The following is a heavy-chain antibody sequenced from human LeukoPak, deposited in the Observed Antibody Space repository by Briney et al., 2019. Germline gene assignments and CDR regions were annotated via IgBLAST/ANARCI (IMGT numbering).Heavy chain of an antibody. J-gene: IGHJ4*02. CDR1: GFTFSSYS. CDR2: ISSSSSTI. V-gene: IGHV3-48*01. Sequence: GGSLRLSCAASGFTFSSYSVNWVRQAPGKGLEWVSYISSSSSTIYYADSVKGRFTISRDNAKNSLYLQMNSLRAEDTAVYYCARDYYDILTGYLGYFDYWGQGTLVTVSS. CDR3: ARDYYDILTGYLGYFDY. D-gene: IGHD3-9*01.